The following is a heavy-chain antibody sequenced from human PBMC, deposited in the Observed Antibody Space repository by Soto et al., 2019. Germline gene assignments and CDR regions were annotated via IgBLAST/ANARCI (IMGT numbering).Heavy chain of an antibody. Sequence: QVQLVEYGGGVVQPGRSLRLSCAASGFTFSSYGMHWIRQAPGKGLEWVAVISYDGSNKYYADSVKGRFTISRDNSKNTLYLQMTSLRAEDTAVYYCARDGNYYDRSGPCFDYWGQGTLVTVSS. CDR3: ARDGNYYDRSGPCFDY. CDR2: ISYDGSNK. CDR1: GFTFSSYG. V-gene: IGHV3-30*03. J-gene: IGHJ4*02. D-gene: IGHD3-22*01.